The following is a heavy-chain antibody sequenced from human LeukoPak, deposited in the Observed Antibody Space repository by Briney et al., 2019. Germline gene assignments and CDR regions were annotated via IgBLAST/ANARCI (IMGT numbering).Heavy chain of an antibody. CDR3: TTDIVVVPAAIPNWFDP. CDR1: GFTFSNAW. D-gene: IGHD2-2*02. J-gene: IGHJ5*02. CDR2: IKSKTDGGTT. V-gene: IGHV3-15*01. Sequence: PGGSLRLSCAASGFTFSNAWMSWVRQAPGKGLEWVGRIKSKTDGGTTDYAAPMKGRFTISRDDSKNTLYLQMNSLKTEDTAVYYCTTDIVVVPAAIPNWFDPWGQGTLVTVSS.